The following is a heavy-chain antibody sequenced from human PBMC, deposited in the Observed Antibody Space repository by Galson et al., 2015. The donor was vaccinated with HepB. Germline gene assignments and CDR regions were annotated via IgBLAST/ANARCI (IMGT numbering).Heavy chain of an antibody. V-gene: IGHV1-2*02. CDR1: GYTFTGYY. CDR3: AREMIAMGNPTENWFDP. Sequence: SVKVSCKASGYTFTGYYMHWVRQAPGQGLEWMGWINPNSGGTNYAQKFQGRVTMTRDTSISTAYMELSRLRSDDTAVYYCAREMIAMGNPTENWFDPWGQGTLVTVSS. CDR2: INPNSGGT. J-gene: IGHJ5*02. D-gene: IGHD2-21*01.